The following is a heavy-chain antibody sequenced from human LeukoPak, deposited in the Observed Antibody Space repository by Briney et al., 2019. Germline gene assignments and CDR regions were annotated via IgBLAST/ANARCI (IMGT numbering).Heavy chain of an antibody. J-gene: IGHJ4*02. CDR3: AKENAYRSSPALDY. V-gene: IGHV3-23*01. CDR2: ISGSGDST. D-gene: IGHD6-13*01. Sequence: GGSLRLSCAASGFTFSSYAMSWVRQAPGKGLEWVSTISGSGDSTYNADSVKGRFTISRDNSKNTLYLQMNSLRAEDTAVYYCAKENAYRSSPALDYWGQGTLVTVSS. CDR1: GFTFSSYA.